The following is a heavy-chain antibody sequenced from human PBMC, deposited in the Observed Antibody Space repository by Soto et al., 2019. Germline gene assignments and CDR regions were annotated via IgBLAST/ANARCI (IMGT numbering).Heavy chain of an antibody. CDR2: IYYDGSNQ. V-gene: IGHV3-33*01. CDR1: GFTFSSYG. Sequence: QVRLVESGGGVVQPGRSLRLSCAASGFTFSSYGMHWVRQAPGKGLQWVAVIYYDGSNQYYADSVKGRLTVSRDKSKNMGFWARHSLRAYDTAVYYCARERYSISCRKADYYYYGVDVWGQGTTVTVSS. CDR3: ARERYSISCRKADYYYYGVDV. J-gene: IGHJ6*02. D-gene: IGHD1-26*01.